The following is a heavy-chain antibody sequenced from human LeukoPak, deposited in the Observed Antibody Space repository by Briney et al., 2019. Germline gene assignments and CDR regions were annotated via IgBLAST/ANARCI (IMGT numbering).Heavy chain of an antibody. CDR3: ARGPYNWNYYMDV. D-gene: IGHD1-20*01. CDR1: GGSFSRYY. Sequence: PSDTLSLTCTVSGGSFSRYYWSWIRQPPGKGLEWIGYIYYSGSTNHNPSLKRRVTISVDTSKNQFSLKLSSVTAADTAVYYCARGPYNWNYYMDVWGKGTTVTVSS. J-gene: IGHJ6*03. V-gene: IGHV4-59*07. CDR2: IYYSGST.